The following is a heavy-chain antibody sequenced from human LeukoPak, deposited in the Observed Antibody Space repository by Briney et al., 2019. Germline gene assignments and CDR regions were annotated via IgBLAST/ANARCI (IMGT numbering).Heavy chain of an antibody. D-gene: IGHD1-26*01. CDR1: GFTFSDYW. CDR2: ISSSSSYI. Sequence: GGSLRLSCAASGFTFSDYWMSWVRQAPGKGLEWVSSISSSSSYIYYADSVKGRFTISRDNAKNSLYLQMNSLRAEDTAVYYCARGKKGGATQYFDYWGQGTLVTVSS. V-gene: IGHV3-21*01. J-gene: IGHJ4*02. CDR3: ARGKKGGATQYFDY.